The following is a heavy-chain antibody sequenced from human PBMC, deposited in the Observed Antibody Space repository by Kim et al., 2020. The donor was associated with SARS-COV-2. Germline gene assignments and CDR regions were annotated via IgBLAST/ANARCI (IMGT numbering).Heavy chain of an antibody. D-gene: IGHD6-13*01. V-gene: IGHV3-30*18. CDR2: ISYDGSNK. J-gene: IGHJ3*02. Sequence: GGSLRLSCAASGFTFSSYGMHWVRQAPGKGLEWVAVISYDGSNKYYADSVKGRFTISRDNSKNTLYLQMNSLRAEDTAVYYCAKATVGSSWYRDAFDIWG. CDR3: AKATVGSSWYRDAFDI. CDR1: GFTFSSYG.